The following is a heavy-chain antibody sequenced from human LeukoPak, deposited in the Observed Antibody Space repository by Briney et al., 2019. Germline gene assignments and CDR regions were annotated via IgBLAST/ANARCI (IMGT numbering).Heavy chain of an antibody. CDR1: GYTVTSYY. CDR3: ARALWFGEGEFDY. D-gene: IGHD3-10*01. J-gene: IGHJ4*02. Sequence: GASVKVSCKASGYTVTSYYMHWVRQAPGQGLEWMGILNPSGGSTSYAQKFQGRATLTRATSTSTVYMELSSLRSEDTAVYYCARALWFGEGEFDYWGQGTLVTVSS. V-gene: IGHV1-46*01. CDR2: LNPSGGST.